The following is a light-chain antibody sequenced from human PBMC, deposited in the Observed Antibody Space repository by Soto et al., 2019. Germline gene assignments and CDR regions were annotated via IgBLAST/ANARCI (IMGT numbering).Light chain of an antibody. CDR1: QSISSW. CDR3: QQYNSYPGT. Sequence: DIQMTQSPYTLSASVGDRVTITCRDSQSISSWLAWYQQKPGKAPKLLIYDASSLESGFPSRFSGSGSGTEFTLTISSLQPDDFATYYCQQYNSYPGTFGQGTKVDSK. J-gene: IGKJ1*01. V-gene: IGKV1-5*01. CDR2: DAS.